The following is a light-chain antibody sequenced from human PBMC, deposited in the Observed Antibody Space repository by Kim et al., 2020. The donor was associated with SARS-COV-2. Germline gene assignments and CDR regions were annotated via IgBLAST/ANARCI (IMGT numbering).Light chain of an antibody. Sequence: VSLGQTVRITSQGDSLRSYYGTWYKKKTEQAPIVVIYGKHNRHSGIPDRFSGSSSGNTASLTITGTQAGDEADFYCNSRDSNDNVVFGGGTQLTVL. J-gene: IGLJ2*01. CDR3: NSRDSNDNVV. CDR1: SLRSYY. CDR2: GKH. V-gene: IGLV3-19*01.